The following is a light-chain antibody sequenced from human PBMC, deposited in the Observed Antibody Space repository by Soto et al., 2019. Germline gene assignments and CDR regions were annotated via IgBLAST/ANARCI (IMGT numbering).Light chain of an antibody. CDR3: QQYDGSPRT. V-gene: IGKV3-20*01. Sequence: EVVMTQSPAILSVSPGERATLSCRASQSVSSSYLAWYQQKPGQAPRLLIYGASSRATGIPDRFTGSGSGTDFTLTISRLEPEDFAVYYCQQYDGSPRTFGQGTKVDIK. CDR1: QSVSSSY. CDR2: GAS. J-gene: IGKJ1*01.